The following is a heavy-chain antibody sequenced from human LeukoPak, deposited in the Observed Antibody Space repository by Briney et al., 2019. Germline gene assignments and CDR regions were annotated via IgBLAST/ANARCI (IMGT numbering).Heavy chain of an antibody. Sequence: PGGSLRLSCAASGFTVSSNYMSWVRQAPGKGLEWVSVIYSGGSTYYADSVKGRFTISRGNSKNTLYLQMNSLRAEDTAVYYCATYSSSWYVFDYWGQGTLVTVSS. V-gene: IGHV3-53*01. CDR3: ATYSSSWYVFDY. CDR1: GFTVSSNY. D-gene: IGHD6-13*01. CDR2: IYSGGST. J-gene: IGHJ4*02.